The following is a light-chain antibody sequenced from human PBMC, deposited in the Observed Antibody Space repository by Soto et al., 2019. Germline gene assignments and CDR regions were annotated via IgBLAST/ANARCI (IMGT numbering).Light chain of an antibody. CDR2: GAS. J-gene: IGKJ5*01. Sequence: EIVITPPPATLHVSXEAGATPSXXASQSVSSNLAWYQQKPGQAPRLLIYGASTRATGIPARFSGSGSGTEFTLTISSLQSEDFAVYYCQQYNNWPLTFGQGTRLEIK. CDR3: QQYNNWPLT. V-gene: IGKV3-15*01. CDR1: QSVSSN.